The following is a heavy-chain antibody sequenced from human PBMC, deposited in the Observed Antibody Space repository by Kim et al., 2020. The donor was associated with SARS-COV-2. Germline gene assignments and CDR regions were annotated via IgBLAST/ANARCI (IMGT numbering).Heavy chain of an antibody. Sequence: GGSLRLSCAASGFTFSSYAMHWVRQAPGKGLEWVAVISYDGSNKYYADSVKGRFTISRDNSKNTLYLQMNSLRAEDTAVYYCARDSYPRSGYYSLVLDYWGQGTLVTVSS. CDR3: ARDSYPRSGYYSLVLDY. V-gene: IGHV3-30*04. J-gene: IGHJ4*02. CDR2: ISYDGSNK. D-gene: IGHD3-22*01. CDR1: GFTFSSYA.